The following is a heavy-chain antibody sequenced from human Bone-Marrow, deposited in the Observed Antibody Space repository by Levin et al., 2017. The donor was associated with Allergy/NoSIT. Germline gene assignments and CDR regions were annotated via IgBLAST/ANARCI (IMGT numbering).Heavy chain of an antibody. CDR3: ARAEYHASGTYFSSSGTKYFQH. CDR1: GGSIGSSSYY. D-gene: IGHD3-10*01. Sequence: SQTLSLTCTVSGGSIGSSSYYWAWVRQPPGKRLEWIGSMSSSGSSYYKPSLRSRVTVSLDTSKNDFSLNLTSVTAADTAVYYCARAEYHASGTYFSSSGTKYFQHWGQGALVTVSS. V-gene: IGHV4-39*07. J-gene: IGHJ1*01. CDR2: MSSSGSS.